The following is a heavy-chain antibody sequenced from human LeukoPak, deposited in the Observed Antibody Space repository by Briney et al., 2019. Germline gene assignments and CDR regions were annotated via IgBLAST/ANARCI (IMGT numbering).Heavy chain of an antibody. V-gene: IGHV1-24*01. D-gene: IGHD1-20*01. J-gene: IGHJ4*02. CDR2: FDPEDGET. CDR1: GYTLTELS. Sequence: ASVKVSCKVSGYTLTELSMYWVRQAPGKGLEWMGGFDPEDGETIYAQKFQGRVTMTEDTSTDTAYMELSSLRSEDTAVYYCATLGITGTTWGDYWGQGTLVTVSS. CDR3: ATLGITGTTWGDY.